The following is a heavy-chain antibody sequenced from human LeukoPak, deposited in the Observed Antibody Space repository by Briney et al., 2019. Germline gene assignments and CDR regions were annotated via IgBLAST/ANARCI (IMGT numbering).Heavy chain of an antibody. CDR3: ARRAREYSHDAFDI. V-gene: IGHV1-2*02. CDR1: GYTFTDYY. J-gene: IGHJ3*02. CDR2: INPNSRGT. Sequence: SSVNVSCKASGYTFTDYYMHWVRQAPGQGLEWMGWINPNSRGTDSAQKFQGRFSINRATSISTAYRELSRLRSDGQPGNYCARRAREYSHDAFDIWGQGTMVTVSS. D-gene: IGHD5-18*01.